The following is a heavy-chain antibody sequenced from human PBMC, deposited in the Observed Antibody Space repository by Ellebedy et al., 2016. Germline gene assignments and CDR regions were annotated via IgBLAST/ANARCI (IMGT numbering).Heavy chain of an antibody. CDR1: GVSISLHY. CDR2: ISHSGTT. Sequence: SETLSLTCTVSGVSISLHYWAWVRQSPGRGLEWIGFISHSGTTLYNPSLNSRVTISVDTSKSQVSLKLTSVTAADTAVYFCARELGREGGFDYWGQGTLVTVSS. J-gene: IGHJ4*02. V-gene: IGHV4-59*11. CDR3: ARELGREGGFDY. D-gene: IGHD1-26*01.